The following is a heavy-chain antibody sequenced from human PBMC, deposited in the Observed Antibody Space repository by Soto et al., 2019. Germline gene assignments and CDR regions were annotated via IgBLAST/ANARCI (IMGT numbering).Heavy chain of an antibody. CDR2: INPNSGGT. D-gene: IGHD2-15*01. J-gene: IGHJ4*02. Sequence: GASVKVSCKASGYTFTGYYMHWVRQAPGQGLEWMGWINPNSGGTNYAQKFQGWVTMTRDTSISTAYMELSRLRSDDTAVYYCARSLTPPLLAPYYFDYWGQGTLVTVSS. CDR3: ARSLTPPLLAPYYFDY. CDR1: GYTFTGYY. V-gene: IGHV1-2*04.